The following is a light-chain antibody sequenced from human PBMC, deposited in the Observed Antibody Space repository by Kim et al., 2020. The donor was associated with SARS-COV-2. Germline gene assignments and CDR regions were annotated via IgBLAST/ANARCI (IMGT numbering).Light chain of an antibody. Sequence: GQSVTISRTGTSSDVGAYNYISWYLQHPGKAPKLMIYEVSKRPSGVPDRFSGSKSGNTASLTVSGLQAEDEADYYCSSYAGSNTVIFGGGTQLTVL. J-gene: IGLJ2*01. CDR2: EVS. CDR1: SSDVGAYNY. CDR3: SSYAGSNTVI. V-gene: IGLV2-8*01.